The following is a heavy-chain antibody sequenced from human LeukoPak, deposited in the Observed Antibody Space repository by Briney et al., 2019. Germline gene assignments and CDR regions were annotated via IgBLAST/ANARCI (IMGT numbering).Heavy chain of an antibody. CDR3: ARGRLDCGGDCYYFDY. V-gene: IGHV1-2*02. D-gene: IGHD2-21*01. Sequence: ASVKVSCKASGYTFTSYGISWVRQAPGQGLEWMGWINPNSGGTNYAQKFQGRVTMTRDTSISTAYMELSRLRSDDTAVYYCARGRLDCGGDCYYFDYWGQGTLVTVSS. CDR1: GYTFTSYG. CDR2: INPNSGGT. J-gene: IGHJ4*02.